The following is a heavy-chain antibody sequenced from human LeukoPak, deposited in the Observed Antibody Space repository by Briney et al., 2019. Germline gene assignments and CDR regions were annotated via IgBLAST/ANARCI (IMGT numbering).Heavy chain of an antibody. J-gene: IGHJ4*02. CDR2: IDQDGSAK. CDR3: ARERWLQPDY. V-gene: IGHV3-7*04. Sequence: GGSLRLSCAASGFTFSSYEMSWVRQAPGKGLEWVANIDQDGSAKSYVDSVKGRFIISRDNAKNSLFLQIDSLRAEDTAVYYCARERWLQPDYWGQGTLVTVSS. D-gene: IGHD5-24*01. CDR1: GFTFSSYE.